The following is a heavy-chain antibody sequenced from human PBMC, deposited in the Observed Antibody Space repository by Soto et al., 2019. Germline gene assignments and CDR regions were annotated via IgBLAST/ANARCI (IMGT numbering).Heavy chain of an antibody. CDR2: IIPIFGTA. CDR3: ARVDLGDCSGGSCYDYYYYGMDV. CDR1: GGTFSSYA. J-gene: IGHJ6*02. Sequence: QVQLVQSGAEVKKPGSSVKVSCKASGGTFSSYAISWVRQAPGQGLEWMGGIIPIFGTANYAQKFKGRVTITANESTNTAYMELSRLRSEDTAVYYCARVDLGDCSGGSCYDYYYYGMDVWGQGTTVTVSS. D-gene: IGHD2-15*01. V-gene: IGHV1-69*01.